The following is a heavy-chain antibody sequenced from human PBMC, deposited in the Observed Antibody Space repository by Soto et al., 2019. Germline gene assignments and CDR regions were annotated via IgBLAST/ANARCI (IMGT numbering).Heavy chain of an antibody. CDR1: GGTFSSYA. CDR3: ARGSLFGDYGDFDY. J-gene: IGHJ4*02. D-gene: IGHD4-17*01. CDR2: IIPMFHTP. Sequence: QVQLVQSGAEVKKPGSSVKVSCKVSGGTFSSYAVSWVRQAPGQGLEWMGGIIPMFHTPNYAQKYQDRIFINADESTSTAYMGLSILRSDDTAVYYCARGSLFGDYGDFDYWGQGTMVTVSS. V-gene: IGHV1-69*01.